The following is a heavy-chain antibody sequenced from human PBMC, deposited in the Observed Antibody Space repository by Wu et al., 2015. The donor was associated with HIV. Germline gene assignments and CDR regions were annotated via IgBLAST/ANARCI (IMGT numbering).Heavy chain of an antibody. V-gene: IGHV1-18*01. CDR2: VSPYNGNT. J-gene: IGHJ3*01. CDR3: ARDINSLYFDTRRGSFDV. D-gene: IGHD3-9*01. Sequence: QVQLVQSGAEVKKPGSSVKVSCKSSGGTFNNYAIIWVRQAPGQGPEWMGWVSPYNGNTRYGQKFQGRVTMTTETSSTTAYMELRSLRSDDTAVYYCARDINSLYFDTRRGSFDVWGQGTKVTVSS. CDR1: GGTFNNYA.